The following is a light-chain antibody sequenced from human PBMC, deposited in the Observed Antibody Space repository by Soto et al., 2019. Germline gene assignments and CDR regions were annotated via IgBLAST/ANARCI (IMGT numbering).Light chain of an antibody. CDR3: QQYDNWPPLT. V-gene: IGKV3-15*01. CDR1: QRVSSN. CDR2: GSS. J-gene: IGKJ4*01. Sequence: EIVMTQSPATLSLSPGERATLSCRASQRVSSNLACYQHKPGQAPRLLLYGSSTRATGVPARFSGSGSGTEFTLTISTLQSEDFAVYYCQQYDNWPPLTFGGGTKVDIK.